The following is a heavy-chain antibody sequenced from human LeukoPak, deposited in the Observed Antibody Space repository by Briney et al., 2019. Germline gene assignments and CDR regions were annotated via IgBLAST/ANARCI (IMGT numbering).Heavy chain of an antibody. Sequence: PSETLSLTCTVSGGSISSSSYYWGWIRQPPGKGLEWIGSIYYSGSTYYNPSLKSRVTISVDTSKNQFSLKLSSVTAADTAVYYCARQLKTRYDGFDIWGQGTRVTVSS. J-gene: IGHJ3*02. D-gene: IGHD3-16*02. CDR3: ARQLKTRYDGFDI. CDR2: IYYSGST. V-gene: IGHV4-39*01. CDR1: GGSISSSSYY.